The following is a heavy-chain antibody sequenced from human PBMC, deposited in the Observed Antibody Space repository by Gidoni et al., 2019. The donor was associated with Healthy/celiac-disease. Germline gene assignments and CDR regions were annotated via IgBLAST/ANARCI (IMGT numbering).Heavy chain of an antibody. CDR3: AREWELPPDAFDI. J-gene: IGHJ3*02. CDR1: GFPFRTYA. D-gene: IGHD1-26*01. Sequence: QVQLVESGGGVVKPGRSLRLSCAASGFPFRTYAMHCVRQAPVTGLEWVAVISYDGSNKYYADSVKGRFTISRDNSKNTLYLQMNSLRAEDTAVYYCAREWELPPDAFDIWGQGTMVTVSS. CDR2: ISYDGSNK. V-gene: IGHV3-30*01.